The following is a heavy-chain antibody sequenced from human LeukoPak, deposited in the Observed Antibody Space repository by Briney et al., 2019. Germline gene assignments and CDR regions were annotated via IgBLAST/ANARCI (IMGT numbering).Heavy chain of an antibody. Sequence: WASVKVSCKASGYTFTAYYIHWVRQAPGQGLEWMAFINPNSGDTYSAPQFQGRVTMTRDTSISTASMELGWLSSDDTAVYYCATGVATAFTYWGQGTLVTVSS. CDR2: INPNSGDT. CDR1: GYTFTAYY. J-gene: IGHJ4*02. D-gene: IGHD5-18*01. CDR3: ATGVATAFTY. V-gene: IGHV1-2*02.